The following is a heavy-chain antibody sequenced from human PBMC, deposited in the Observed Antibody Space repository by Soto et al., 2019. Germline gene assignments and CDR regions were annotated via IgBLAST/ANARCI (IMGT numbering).Heavy chain of an antibody. CDR3: ARRILGSGTAHDH. CDR1: GFTFSNYW. D-gene: IGHD3-10*01. V-gene: IGHV3-74*03. Sequence: EVQLVESGGGLVQPGGSLILSCAASGFTFSNYWMVWVRQAPRKGLVWVSRIIGDGRYTTYADSVKGRFTISRDNAKNIVHLQINSLRVEDTAVYYCARRILGSGTAHDHCGQGTLVTVSS. CDR2: IIGDGRYT. J-gene: IGHJ4*02.